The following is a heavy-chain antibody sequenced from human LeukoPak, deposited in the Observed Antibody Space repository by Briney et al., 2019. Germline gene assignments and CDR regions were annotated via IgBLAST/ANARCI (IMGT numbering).Heavy chain of an antibody. CDR2: IYYSGST. V-gene: IGHV4-39*07. CDR3: ARGGMAAAGFDP. CDR1: GFTFSSYS. D-gene: IGHD6-13*01. Sequence: GSLRLSCAASGFTFSSYSMNWVRQAPGKGLEWIGSIYYSGSTYYNPSLKSRVTISVDTSKNQFSLKLSSVTAADTAVYYCARGGMAAAGFDPWGQGTLVTVSS. J-gene: IGHJ5*02.